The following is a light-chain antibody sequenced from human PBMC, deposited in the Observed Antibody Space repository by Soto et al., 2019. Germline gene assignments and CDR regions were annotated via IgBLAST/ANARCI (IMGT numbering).Light chain of an antibody. Sequence: QSALTQPPSVSGSPGQSVTISCSGTSSDIGGYSFVSWYQQHPGNTPKLIIYDVRNRPSGVPDRFSGSKSGNTASLTISGLQAEEEAAYYCCSYAGTYSVIFGGGTKHTVL. CDR1: SSDIGGYSF. CDR3: CSYAGTYSVI. V-gene: IGLV2-11*01. J-gene: IGLJ2*01. CDR2: DVR.